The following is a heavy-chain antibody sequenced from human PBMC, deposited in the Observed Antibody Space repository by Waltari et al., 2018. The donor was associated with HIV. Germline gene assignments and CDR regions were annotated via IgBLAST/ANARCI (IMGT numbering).Heavy chain of an antibody. D-gene: IGHD6-13*01. Sequence: QVPLVQSGAEVKKPGSSVTVSCKASGGTFRSHGISWVRQAPGQGLEWMGGIIPMFGTANYAQEFQGRVTITADDSTSTAYMELSRLRYEDTAVYYCGRAKDSSSWYHDSHYYGMDVWGQGTTVIVSS. J-gene: IGHJ6*02. CDR1: GGTFRSHG. V-gene: IGHV1-69*01. CDR2: IIPMFGTA. CDR3: GRAKDSSSWYHDSHYYGMDV.